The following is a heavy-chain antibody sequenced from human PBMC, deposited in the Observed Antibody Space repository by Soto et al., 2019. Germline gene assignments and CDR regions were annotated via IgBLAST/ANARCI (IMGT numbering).Heavy chain of an antibody. D-gene: IGHD2-15*01. CDR3: AKDWAPGYCSGGSCYSGDY. CDR1: GFTFSSYG. CDR2: ISYDGSNK. V-gene: IGHV3-30*18. Sequence: GGSLRLSCAASGFTFSSYGMHWVRQAPGKGLEWVAVISYDGSNKYYADSVKGRFTISRDNSKNTLYLQMNSLRAEDTAVYYCAKDWAPGYCSGGSCYSGDYWGQGTLVTVSS. J-gene: IGHJ4*02.